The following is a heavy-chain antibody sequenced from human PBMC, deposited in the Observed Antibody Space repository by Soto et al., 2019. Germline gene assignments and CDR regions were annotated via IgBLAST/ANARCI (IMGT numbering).Heavy chain of an antibody. D-gene: IGHD4-17*01. CDR3: ARHGFYGDYSSNYFDP. J-gene: IGHJ5*02. V-gene: IGHV5-51*01. Sequence: GESLKISRKGSGYSFSNWWIAWVRQMPGKGLEYMGIIYPSDSQTRYSPSFQGQVTISADKSISTAYLQWSSLKASDTAIYYCARHGFYGDYSSNYFDPWCQGTLVTVSS. CDR1: GYSFSNWW. CDR2: IYPSDSQT.